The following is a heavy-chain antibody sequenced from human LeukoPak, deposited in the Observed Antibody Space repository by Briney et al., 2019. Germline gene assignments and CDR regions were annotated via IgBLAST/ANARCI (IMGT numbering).Heavy chain of an antibody. D-gene: IGHD5-12*01. CDR3: ARLGYSGYGTNYYYYGMDV. V-gene: IGHV4-34*01. CDR2: INHSGST. Sequence: PSETLSLTCAVYGGSFSGYYWSWIRQPPGKGLEWIGEINHSGSTNYNPSLKSRVTISVDTSKNQFSLKLSSVTAADTAVYYCARLGYSGYGTNYYYYGMDVWGQGTTVTVSS. CDR1: GGSFSGYY. J-gene: IGHJ6*02.